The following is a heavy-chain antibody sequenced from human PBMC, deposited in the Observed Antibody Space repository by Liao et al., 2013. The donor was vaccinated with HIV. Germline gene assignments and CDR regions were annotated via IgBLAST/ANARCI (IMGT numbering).Heavy chain of an antibody. CDR1: GGSISSSSYY. J-gene: IGHJ4*02. V-gene: IGHV4-39*07. D-gene: IGHD2-21*01. Sequence: QLQLQESGPGLVKPSETLSLTCTVSGGSISSSSYYWGWIRQPPGKGLEWIGSIYYSGSTNYNPSLKSRVTISVHTSKNQFSLKLSSVTAADTAVYYCARESGAYCGGDCYRAIDYWGQGTLVTVSS. CDR3: ARESGAYCGGDCYRAIDY. CDR2: IYYSGST.